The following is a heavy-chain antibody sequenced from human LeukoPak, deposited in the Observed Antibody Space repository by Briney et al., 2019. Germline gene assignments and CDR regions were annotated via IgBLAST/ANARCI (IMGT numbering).Heavy chain of an antibody. D-gene: IGHD1-7*01. CDR2: MSSDGSNE. CDR1: GFSLSSFG. J-gene: IGHJ5*02. Sequence: GGSLRLSCAASGFSLSSFGMHWVRQAPGKGLEWVAVMSSDGSNEFYADSVKGRFSISRDNSKNTLYLQMNSLRADDTAVYYCARDRNNRNYWVWFDPWGQGTLVTVSS. CDR3: ARDRNNRNYWVWFDP. V-gene: IGHV3-30*03.